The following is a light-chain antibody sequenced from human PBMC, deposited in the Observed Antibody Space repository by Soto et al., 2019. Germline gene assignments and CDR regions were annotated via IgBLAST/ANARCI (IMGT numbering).Light chain of an antibody. CDR3: SSYTSSSTLSTYV. V-gene: IGLV2-14*03. J-gene: IGLJ1*01. CDR2: DVS. CDR1: SSDVGGYNY. Sequence: QSALTPPASVSGSPGQSITISCTGTSSDVGGYNYVSWYQHHPGKAPKLMIYDVSNRPSGVSNRFSGSKSGKTASLIISGLQAEDEADYYCSSYTSSSTLSTYVFGTGTKVTV.